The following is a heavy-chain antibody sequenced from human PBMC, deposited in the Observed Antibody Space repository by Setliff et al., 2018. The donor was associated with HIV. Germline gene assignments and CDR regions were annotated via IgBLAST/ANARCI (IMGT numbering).Heavy chain of an antibody. V-gene: IGHV4-39*01. D-gene: IGHD1-26*01. CDR2: IYYSGST. CDR1: GGSISSSSYY. J-gene: IGHJ4*02. Sequence: SSETLSLTCTVSGGSISSSSYYWGWIRQPPGKGLEWIGSIYYSGSTYYNPSLKSRVTISVDTSKNQFSLKLSSVTAADTAVYYCARHGGGSYDRFFDYWGQGTLVTVSS. CDR3: ARHGGGSYDRFFDY.